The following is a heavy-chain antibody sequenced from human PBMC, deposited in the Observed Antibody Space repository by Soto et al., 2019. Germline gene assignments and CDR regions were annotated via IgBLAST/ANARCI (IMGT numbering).Heavy chain of an antibody. CDR1: GYTFTRYG. Sequence: QVHLVQSGAEVKKPGASVKVSCKTSGYTFTRYGISWVRQAPGQGLEWMGWISGYDGRTNFAQKVQDRVTMTTDTSTSPVYMELRSLSSDDTAVYYCAREGVVPYYYYGMDVWGQGTTVTVSS. D-gene: IGHD2-8*01. J-gene: IGHJ6*02. V-gene: IGHV1-18*01. CDR2: ISGYDGRT. CDR3: AREGVVPYYYYGMDV.